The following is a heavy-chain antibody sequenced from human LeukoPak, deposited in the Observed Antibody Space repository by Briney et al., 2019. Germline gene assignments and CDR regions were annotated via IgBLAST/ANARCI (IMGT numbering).Heavy chain of an antibody. V-gene: IGHV4-39*01. Sequence: SETLSLTCTASGYSISSSSYYWGWIRQPPGKGLEWIGSIYYSGSTYYNPSLNSRVTISVDTSKNQFSLKLSSVTAADTAVYYCARADYSNGYGMDVWGQGTTVTVSS. CDR2: IYYSGST. CDR1: GYSISSSSYY. CDR3: ARADYSNGYGMDV. J-gene: IGHJ6*02. D-gene: IGHD4-11*01.